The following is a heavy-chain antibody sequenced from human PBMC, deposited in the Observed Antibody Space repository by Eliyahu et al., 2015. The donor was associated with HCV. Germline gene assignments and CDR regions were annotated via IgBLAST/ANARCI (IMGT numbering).Heavy chain of an antibody. CDR2: INHSXST. CDR1: GGSFSGYY. CDR3: ARCPIAVAGRNAFDI. J-gene: IGHJ3*02. Sequence: QVQLQQWGAGLLKPSETLSLTCAVYGGSFSGYYWSWIRQPPGKGLEWIGEINHSXSTNYNPSLKSRVTISVDTSKNQFSLKLSSVTAADTAVYYCARCPIAVAGRNAFDIWGQGTMVTVSS. D-gene: IGHD6-19*01. V-gene: IGHV4-34*01.